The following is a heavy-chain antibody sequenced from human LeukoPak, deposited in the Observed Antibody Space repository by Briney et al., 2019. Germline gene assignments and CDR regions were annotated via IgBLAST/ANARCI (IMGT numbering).Heavy chain of an antibody. V-gene: IGHV1-69*05. Sequence: ASVKVSCKASGGILSSYGISWVQQAPGQGLGWMGGFIPLFGTAEYAQKFQGRVTITTDESTSTTYMELGSLRSEDTAVYYCARDDLTAHYMDVWGKGTTVTVSS. D-gene: IGHD2-21*02. CDR3: ARDDLTAHYMDV. CDR1: GGILSSYG. CDR2: FIPLFGTA. J-gene: IGHJ6*03.